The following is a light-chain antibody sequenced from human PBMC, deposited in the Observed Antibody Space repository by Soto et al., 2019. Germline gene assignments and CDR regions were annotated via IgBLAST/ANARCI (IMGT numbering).Light chain of an antibody. CDR1: QSVGNN. CDR2: DAS. V-gene: IGKV3-11*01. J-gene: IGKJ1*01. Sequence: ELVMTQSPATLSVSPGERATLSCRASQSVGNNLAWYQQKPGQAPRLLIYDASNRATGIPARFSGSGSGTDFTLTISSLEPEDFAVYYCQQRSNWPTFGQGTKVDIK. CDR3: QQRSNWPT.